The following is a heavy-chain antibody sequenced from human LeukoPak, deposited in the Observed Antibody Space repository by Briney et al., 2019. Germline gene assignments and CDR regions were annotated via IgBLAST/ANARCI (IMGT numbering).Heavy chain of an antibody. CDR1: GFTFSSYS. Sequence: GGSLRLSCAASGFTFSSYSMNWVRQAPGKGLEWVSYISSSSSTIYYADSVKGRFTISRDNSKNTLYLQMNSLRAEDTAVDYCAKDLRAPNTYVSSAPDYWGQGTLVTVSS. V-gene: IGHV3-48*01. D-gene: IGHD3-10*02. CDR2: ISSSSSTI. J-gene: IGHJ4*02. CDR3: AKDLRAPNTYVSSAPDY.